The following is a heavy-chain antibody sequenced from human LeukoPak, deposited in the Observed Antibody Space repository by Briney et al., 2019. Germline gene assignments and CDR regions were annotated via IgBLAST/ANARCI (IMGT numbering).Heavy chain of an antibody. CDR3: ARVDPRYWFDP. J-gene: IGHJ5*02. V-gene: IGHV4-39*07. CDR2: IYYSGST. CDR1: GGSISSSSYY. D-gene: IGHD3/OR15-3a*01. Sequence: KPSETLSLTCTVSGGSISSSSYYWGWIRQPPGKEVEWIGSIYYSGSTYYNPSLKSRVTISVDTSKNQFSLKLSSVTAADTAVYYCARVDPRYWFDPWGQGTLVTVSS.